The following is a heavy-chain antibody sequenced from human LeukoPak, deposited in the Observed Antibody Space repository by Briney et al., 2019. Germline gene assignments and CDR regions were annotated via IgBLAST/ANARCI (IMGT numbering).Heavy chain of an antibody. Sequence: SVNLSFTAIGSGGSISSYCWGWNRQRLGKERKWFGYIYNSGSTNYNPSVKSRVTISVDTSKNQFSLKVNSVTAADTAVYYCARHSIHPGVKRDEDDAFDIWGQGTMVTVSS. CDR1: GGSISSYC. V-gene: IGHV4-59*08. CDR3: ARHSIHPGVKRDEDDAFDI. CDR2: IYNSGST. J-gene: IGHJ3*02. D-gene: IGHD2-21*01.